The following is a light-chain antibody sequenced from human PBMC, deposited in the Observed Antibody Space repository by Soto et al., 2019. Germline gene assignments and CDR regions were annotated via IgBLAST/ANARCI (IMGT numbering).Light chain of an antibody. V-gene: IGLV2-14*01. CDR2: EVS. CDR1: SSDIGAYNY. J-gene: IGLJ3*02. Sequence: QSVLTQPASVSGSPGQSIAISCTGTSSDIGAYNYVSWYQQHPGKAPKLLLSEVSNRPSGVSDRFSGSKSGNTASLTISGLQAEDEAAYYCKSYTSISTWVFGGGTKVTVL. CDR3: KSYTSISTWV.